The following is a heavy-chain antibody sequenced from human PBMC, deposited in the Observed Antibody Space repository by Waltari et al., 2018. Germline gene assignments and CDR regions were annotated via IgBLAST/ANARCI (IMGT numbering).Heavy chain of an antibody. J-gene: IGHJ6*03. Sequence: QVQLQQWGAGLLKPSETLSLTCAVYGGSFSGSSWSWIRQPPGKGLEWIGEINHSGSTNYNPSLKSRVTISVDTSKNQFSLKLSSVTAADTAVYYCARGLRITIFGVVTPFYYYMDVWGKGTTVTVSS. CDR1: GGSFSGSS. CDR3: ARGLRITIFGVVTPFYYYMDV. D-gene: IGHD3-3*01. V-gene: IGHV4-34*01. CDR2: INHSGST.